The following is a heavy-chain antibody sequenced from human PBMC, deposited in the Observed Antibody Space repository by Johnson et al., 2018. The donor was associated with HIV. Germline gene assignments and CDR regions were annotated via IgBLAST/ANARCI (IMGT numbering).Heavy chain of an antibody. CDR3: ARDQYSGSHRRPGAFDI. J-gene: IGHJ3*02. CDR2: LYRSGST. D-gene: IGHD1-26*01. Sequence: MQLVESGGGLIQLGGSLRLSCAASGFSVSSKYMSWVRQAPGKGLAWVSALYRSGSTYYADSVKGRFTIARDNSKNTLYLQMNSLRSEDTAVYYCARDQYSGSHRRPGAFDIWGQGTMVTVSS. CDR1: GFSVSSKY. V-gene: IGHV3-66*03.